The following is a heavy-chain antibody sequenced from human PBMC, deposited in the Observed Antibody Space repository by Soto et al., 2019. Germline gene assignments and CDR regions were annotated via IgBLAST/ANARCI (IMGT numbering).Heavy chain of an antibody. J-gene: IGHJ4*02. CDR2: IYYSGST. CDR3: ARNYYDSSGYPFDY. V-gene: IGHV4-59*08. Sequence: PSETLSLTGTVSCGSMISYYWIWIRQPPGKGLEWIGYIYYSGSTYYNPSLKSRVTISVDTSKNQFSLKLSSVTAADTAVYYCARNYYDSSGYPFDYWGQGTLVTVSS. D-gene: IGHD3-22*01. CDR1: CGSMISYY.